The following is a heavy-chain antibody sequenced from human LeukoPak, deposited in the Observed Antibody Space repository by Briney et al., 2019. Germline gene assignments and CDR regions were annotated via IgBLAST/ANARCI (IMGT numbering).Heavy chain of an antibody. CDR2: IFPGDFEL. J-gene: IGHJ6*02. D-gene: IGHD2-15*01. Sequence: GESLKISCKGSGYSFTDYWIGWVHQMPGKGLEWMGIIFPGDFELKYSPSFQGQVIISIDKSIDTAYLQWSSLQASDTAMYYCARHGLEGCRGGMCYRSFHYYGMDVWGQGTTVTVSS. V-gene: IGHV5-51*07. CDR3: ARHGLEGCRGGMCYRSFHYYGMDV. CDR1: GYSFTDYW.